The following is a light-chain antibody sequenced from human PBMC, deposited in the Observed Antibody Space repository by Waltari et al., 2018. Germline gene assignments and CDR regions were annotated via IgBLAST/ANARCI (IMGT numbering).Light chain of an antibody. CDR2: KAS. CDR3: QQYNSYSIT. V-gene: IGKV1-5*03. Sequence: TCRASQGISSLLAWNQQKPGKAPKVLIYKASTLESGVPSRFSGSGSGTEFTLTISSLQPDDSATYYCQQYNSYSITFGPGTKVEI. J-gene: IGKJ3*01. CDR1: QGISSL.